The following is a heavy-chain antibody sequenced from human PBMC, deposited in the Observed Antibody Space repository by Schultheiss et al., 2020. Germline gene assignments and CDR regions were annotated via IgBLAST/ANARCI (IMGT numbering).Heavy chain of an antibody. CDR1: GFTFSSYG. D-gene: IGHD4-17*01. J-gene: IGHJ4*02. V-gene: IGHV3-73*01. CDR3: TLTTVTTF. CDR2: IRSKANSYAT. Sequence: GGSLRLSCAASGFTFSSYGMHWVRQAPGRGLEWVGRIRSKANSYATAYAASVKGRFTISRDDSKNTAYLQMNSLKTEDTAVYYCTLTTVTTFWGQGTLVTVSS.